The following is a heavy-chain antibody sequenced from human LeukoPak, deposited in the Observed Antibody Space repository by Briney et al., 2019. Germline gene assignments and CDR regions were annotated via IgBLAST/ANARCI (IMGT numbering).Heavy chain of an antibody. Sequence: PSETLSLTCAVSGGSISSSNWWSWVRQPPGKGLEWIGEIYHSGSTNYNPSLKSRVTISVDKSKNQFSLKLSSVTAADTAVYYCARGTPNLTGYSSWYFDLWGRGTLVTVSS. J-gene: IGHJ2*01. CDR2: IYHSGST. CDR1: GGSISSSNW. CDR3: ARGTPNLTGYSSWYFDL. D-gene: IGHD3-9*01. V-gene: IGHV4-4*02.